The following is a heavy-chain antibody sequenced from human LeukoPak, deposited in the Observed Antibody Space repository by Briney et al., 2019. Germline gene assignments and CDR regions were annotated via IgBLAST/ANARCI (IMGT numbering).Heavy chain of an antibody. CDR1: GGTFSSYA. J-gene: IGHJ4*02. CDR3: ARVGSSSSLDY. Sequence: ASVKVSCKASGGTFSSYAISWVRQAPGQGLEWMGRVIPILGIANYAQKFQGRVTITADKSTSTAYMELSSLRSEDTAVYYCARVGSSSSLDYWGQGTLVTVSS. D-gene: IGHD6-6*01. V-gene: IGHV1-69*04. CDR2: VIPILGIA.